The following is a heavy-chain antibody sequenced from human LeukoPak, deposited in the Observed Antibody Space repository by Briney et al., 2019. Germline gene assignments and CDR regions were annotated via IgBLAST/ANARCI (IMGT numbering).Heavy chain of an antibody. CDR2: INPNSGGT. CDR1: GYTFTGYY. D-gene: IGHD2-8*02. V-gene: IGHV1-2*02. Sequence: EASVKVSCKASGYTFTGYYMHWVRQAPGQGLEWMGWINPNSGGTNYAQKFQGRVTMTRDTSISTAYMELSSLRSEDTAVYYCARFRELAVYPYFDLWGRGTLVTVSS. CDR3: ARFRELAVYPYFDL. J-gene: IGHJ2*01.